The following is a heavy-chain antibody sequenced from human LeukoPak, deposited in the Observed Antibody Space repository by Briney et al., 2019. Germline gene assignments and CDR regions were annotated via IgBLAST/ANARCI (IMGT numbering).Heavy chain of an antibody. CDR1: GGSISSSSYY. V-gene: IGHV4-39*07. CDR3: ARDGQQLVRVLDY. J-gene: IGHJ4*02. D-gene: IGHD6-13*01. CDR2: IYYSGST. Sequence: SETLSLTCTVSGGSISSSSYYWGWIRQPPGKGLEWIGSIYYSGSTYYNPSLKSRVTISVDTSKNQFSLKLSSVTAADTAVYYCARDGQQLVRVLDYWGQGTLVTVSS.